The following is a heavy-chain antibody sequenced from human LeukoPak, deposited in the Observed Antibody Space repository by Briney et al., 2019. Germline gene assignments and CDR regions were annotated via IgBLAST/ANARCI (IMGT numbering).Heavy chain of an antibody. J-gene: IGHJ6*03. Sequence: PSETLSLTCAVYGGSFSGYYWSWIRQPPGKGLEWIGEINHSGSTNYNPSLKSRVTISVDTSKNQFSLKLSSVTAADTAIYYCAKATYTNSGYYYYYTDVWGKGTTVTVSS. CDR2: INHSGST. D-gene: IGHD4-23*01. CDR3: AKATYTNSGYYYYYTDV. V-gene: IGHV4-34*01. CDR1: GGSFSGYY.